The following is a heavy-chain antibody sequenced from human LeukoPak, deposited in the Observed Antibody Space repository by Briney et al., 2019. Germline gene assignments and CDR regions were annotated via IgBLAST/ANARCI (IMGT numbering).Heavy chain of an antibody. CDR2: IFYSGDT. CDR1: RGSVRSYY. CDR3: ARAGGSGSPGYFDF. V-gene: IGHV4-59*02. J-gene: IGHJ4*02. Sequence: SETLSLTCTVSRGSVRSYYWSWIRQPPGKGLEWIGYIFYSGDTNYNPSPKSRVTISVDTSQNQLFLRLSSVTAADTAVYYCARAGGSGSPGYFDFWGQGTLVTVSS. D-gene: IGHD3-10*01.